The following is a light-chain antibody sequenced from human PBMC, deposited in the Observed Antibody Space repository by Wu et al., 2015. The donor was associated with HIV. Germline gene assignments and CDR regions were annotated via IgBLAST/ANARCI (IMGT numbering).Light chain of an antibody. CDR1: QSVSIN. Sequence: IVMTQSLATLSVSPGERATLSCRASQSVSINVAWYQQKPGQAPRLLIYDSSTRATGIPGRFRGTMSSTEFTLTINNLQSEDSAVYYCQQYDVWPRTFGQGTKVIIK. CDR2: DSS. J-gene: IGKJ1*01. V-gene: IGKV3-15*01. CDR3: QQYDVWPRT.